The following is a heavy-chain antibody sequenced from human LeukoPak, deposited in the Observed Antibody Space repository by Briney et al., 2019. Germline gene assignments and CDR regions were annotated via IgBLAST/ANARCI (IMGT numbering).Heavy chain of an antibody. CDR2: ISTSGTTI. CDR3: ARAFRMYALHNWFDP. V-gene: IGHV3-11*01. Sequence: GGSLRLSCAASGFTFSDYYMSWIRQAPGKGLEWVSYISTSGTTIYYADSVKGRFTISRDNAKNSLYLQIDSLRAEDTAVYYCARAFRMYALHNWFDPWGQGTLVTVSS. CDR1: GFTFSDYY. D-gene: IGHD2-8*01. J-gene: IGHJ5*02.